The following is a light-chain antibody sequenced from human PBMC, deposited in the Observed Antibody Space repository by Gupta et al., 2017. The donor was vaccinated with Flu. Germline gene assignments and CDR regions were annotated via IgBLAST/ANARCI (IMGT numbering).Light chain of an antibody. CDR3: QQYNSYSGT. CDR1: QSISSW. CDR2: KAS. V-gene: IGKV1-5*03. J-gene: IGKJ1*01. Sequence: GDRVTITCRASQSISSWLAWYQQKPGKAPKVLIYKASSLQSGVPSRFSDSGSGTEFTLTISSLQTDDFATYYCQQYNSYSGTFGQGTKVEIK.